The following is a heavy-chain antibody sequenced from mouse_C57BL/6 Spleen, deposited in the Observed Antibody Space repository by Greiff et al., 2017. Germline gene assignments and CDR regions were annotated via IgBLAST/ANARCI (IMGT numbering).Heavy chain of an antibody. CDR1: GYTFTSYW. Sequence: QVQLQQPGAELVKPGASVKMSCKASGYTFTSYWITWVKQRPGQGLEWIGDIYPGSGSTNYNEKFKSKATLTVDTSSSTAYMQLSSLTSEDSAVYYCARRCSSKNYYAMDYWGQGTSVTVSS. CDR2: IYPGSGST. D-gene: IGHD1-1*01. CDR3: ARRCSSKNYYAMDY. J-gene: IGHJ4*01. V-gene: IGHV1-55*01.